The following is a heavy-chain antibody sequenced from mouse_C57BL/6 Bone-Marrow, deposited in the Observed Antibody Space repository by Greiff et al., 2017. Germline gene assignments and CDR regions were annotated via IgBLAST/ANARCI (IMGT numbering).Heavy chain of an antibody. CDR1: GYTFTDYY. Sequence: EVQLQQSGPELVKPGASVKISCKASGYTFTDYYMNWVKQSHGKSLEWIGDINPNNGGTSYNQKFKGKATLTVDKSSSTAYMELRSLTSEDSAVYYCARELLYFDYWGQGTTLTVSS. V-gene: IGHV1-26*01. CDR3: ARELLYFDY. CDR2: INPNNGGT. J-gene: IGHJ2*01. D-gene: IGHD2-1*01.